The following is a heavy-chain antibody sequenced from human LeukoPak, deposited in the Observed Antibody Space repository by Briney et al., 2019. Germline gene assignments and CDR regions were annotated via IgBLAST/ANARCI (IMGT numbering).Heavy chain of an antibody. CDR1: GFTFSGSA. J-gene: IGHJ4*02. V-gene: IGHV3-73*01. D-gene: IGHD6-13*01. CDR3: TSPTTAPGTTQSGG. CDR2: ISNRANSYAT. Sequence: GGSLRLSCAASGFTFSGSATHWVRQASGKGLEWAGRISNRANSYATAYAASVKGRFTISRDDSKNTAYLQMNSLTTEDTAVYYCTSPTTAPGTTQSGGWGQGTLVTVSS.